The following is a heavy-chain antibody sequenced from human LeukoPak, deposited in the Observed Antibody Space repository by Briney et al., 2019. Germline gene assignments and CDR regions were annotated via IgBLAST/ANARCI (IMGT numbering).Heavy chain of an antibody. CDR2: TNPSGGST. CDR1: GYPFTRYY. Sequence: ASVKVSCKASGYPFTRYYMHSGRRAPGQGLEWMGITNPSGGSTSYAQKFQGRVTMTRDMSTSTVYMELSSLRSEDTAVYYCARKLESGRYFDYWGQGTLVTVSS. V-gene: IGHV1-46*01. CDR3: ARKLESGRYFDY. J-gene: IGHJ4*02. D-gene: IGHD1-1*01.